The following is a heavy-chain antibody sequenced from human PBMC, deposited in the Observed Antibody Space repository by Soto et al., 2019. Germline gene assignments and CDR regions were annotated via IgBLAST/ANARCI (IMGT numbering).Heavy chain of an antibody. J-gene: IGHJ4*02. CDR1: GFTFSSYG. CDR3: AKVLTGAWFGELYFDY. V-gene: IGHV3-30*18. D-gene: IGHD3-10*01. Sequence: SLRLSCAASGFTFSSYGMHWVRQAPGKGLEWVAVISYDGSNKYYADSVKGRFTISRDNSKNTLYLQMNSLRAEDTAVYYCAKVLTGAWFGELYFDYWGQGTLVTVSS. CDR2: ISYDGSNK.